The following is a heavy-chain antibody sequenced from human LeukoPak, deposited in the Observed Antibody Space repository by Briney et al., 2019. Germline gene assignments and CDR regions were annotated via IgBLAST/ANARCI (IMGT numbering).Heavy chain of an antibody. Sequence: PGGSLRLSCAASGFTFSSYWMSWVRQAPGKGLEWVANIKQDGSEKYYVDSVKGRFTISRDNAKNSLYLQMNSLRAEDTAVYYCARDRGNQRGYYYYYMDVWGEGTTVTVSS. CDR2: IKQDGSEK. J-gene: IGHJ6*03. CDR3: ARDRGNQRGYYYYYMDV. V-gene: IGHV3-7*01. CDR1: GFTFSSYW. D-gene: IGHD1-14*01.